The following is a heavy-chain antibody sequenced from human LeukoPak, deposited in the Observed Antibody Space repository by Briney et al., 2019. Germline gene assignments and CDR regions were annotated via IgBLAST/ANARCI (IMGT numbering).Heavy chain of an antibody. J-gene: IGHJ4*02. Sequence: PSETLSLTCTVSGGSISSSSYYWGWIRQPPGKGLEWIGSIYYSGSTYYNPSLKSRVTISVDTSKNQFSLKLSSVTAADTAVYYCARGGTRGVILLPHWGQGTLVTVSS. CDR1: GGSISSSSYY. D-gene: IGHD3-10*01. CDR3: ARGGTRGVILLPH. CDR2: IYYSGST. V-gene: IGHV4-39*07.